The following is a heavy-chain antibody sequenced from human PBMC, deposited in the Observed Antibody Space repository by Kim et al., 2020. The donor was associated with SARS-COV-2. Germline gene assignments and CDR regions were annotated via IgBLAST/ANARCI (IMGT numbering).Heavy chain of an antibody. CDR2: ISSSGSTI. D-gene: IGHD6-13*01. J-gene: IGHJ4*02. V-gene: IGHV3-48*03. CDR3: ARVKRAAGTPGGYFDY. CDR1: GFTFSSYE. Sequence: GGSLRLSCAASGFTFSSYEMNWVRQAPGKGLEWVSYISSSGSTIYYADSVKGRFTISRDNAKNSLYLQMNSLRAEDTAVYYCARVKRAAGTPGGYFDYWGQGTLVTVSS.